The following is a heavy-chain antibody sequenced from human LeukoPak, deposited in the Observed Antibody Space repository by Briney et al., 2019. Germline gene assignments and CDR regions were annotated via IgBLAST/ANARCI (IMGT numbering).Heavy chain of an antibody. CDR3: AREGYYDSSGPQAPYYYYYGMDV. CDR1: GFTFSSYN. V-gene: IGHV3-21*01. CDR2: ISSSSSYI. J-gene: IGHJ6*02. Sequence: GGSLRLSCAASGFTFSSYNMNWVRQAPGKGLEWVSSISSSSSYIYYADSVKGRFTISRDNAKNSLYLQMNSLRAEDTAVYYCAREGYYDSSGPQAPYYYYYGMDVWGQGTTVTVSS. D-gene: IGHD3-22*01.